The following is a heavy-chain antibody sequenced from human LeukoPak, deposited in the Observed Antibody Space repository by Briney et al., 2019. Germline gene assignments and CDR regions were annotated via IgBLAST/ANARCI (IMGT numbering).Heavy chain of an antibody. CDR3: ARSPRGYCSGGSCPRSFDY. Sequence: SETLSLTCTVSGYSISSGYYWGWIRQPPGKGLEWIGSIYHSGSTYYNPSLKSRVTISVDTSKNQFSLKLSSVTAADTAVYYCARSPRGYCSGGSCPRSFDYWGQGTLVTVSS. D-gene: IGHD2-15*01. CDR1: GYSISSGYY. J-gene: IGHJ4*02. CDR2: IYHSGST. V-gene: IGHV4-38-2*02.